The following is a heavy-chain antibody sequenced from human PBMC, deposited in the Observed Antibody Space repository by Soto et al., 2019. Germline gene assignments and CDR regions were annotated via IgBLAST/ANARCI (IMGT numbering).Heavy chain of an antibody. CDR1: GFTFITYA. CDR3: AKNAMSTVTRRGQYFDF. CDR2: IGGGTGAT. Sequence: EVQLLESGGGLVQPGGSLRLSCAASGFTFITYAMSWVRQAPGEGLEWVSGIGGGTGATYNADSVKGRFIISRDNSKNTLYLQMNNLRVEDTAVYYCAKNAMSTVTRRGQYFDFWGQGTLVTVSS. V-gene: IGHV3-23*01. J-gene: IGHJ4*02. D-gene: IGHD4-17*01.